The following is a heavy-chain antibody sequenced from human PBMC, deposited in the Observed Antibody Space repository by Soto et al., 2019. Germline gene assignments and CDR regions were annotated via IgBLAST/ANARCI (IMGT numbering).Heavy chain of an antibody. V-gene: IGHV3-23*01. CDR2: ISAGGDGT. CDR3: EKEPRLQRAY. J-gene: IGHJ4*01. D-gene: IGHD4-4*01. Sequence: PXGSLSLSCEASGFPFGNYHMSWVRQAPGKGLEWVAGISAGGDGTTYADSVKGRFTISRDNSRNTLYLQMNSLRVDDTALYYCEKEPRLQRAYWGQGTLVTVSS. CDR1: GFPFGNYH.